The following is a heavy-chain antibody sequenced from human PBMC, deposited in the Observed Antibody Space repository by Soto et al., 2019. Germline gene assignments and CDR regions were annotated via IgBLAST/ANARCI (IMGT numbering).Heavy chain of an antibody. J-gene: IGHJ6*02. V-gene: IGHV3-11*06. CDR2: ISSSSSYT. CDR3: ARDLRRPPDYYGMDV. Sequence: QVQLVESGGGLVKPGGSLRLSCAASGFTFSDYYMSWIRQAPGKGLEWVSYISSSSSYTNYADSVKGRFTISRDNAKNSLYLQMNSLRAEDTAVYYCARDLRRPPDYYGMDVWGQGTTVTVSS. D-gene: IGHD3-9*01. CDR1: GFTFSDYY.